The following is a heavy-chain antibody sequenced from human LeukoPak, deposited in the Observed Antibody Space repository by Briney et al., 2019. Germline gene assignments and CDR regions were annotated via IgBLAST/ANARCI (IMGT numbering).Heavy chain of an antibody. J-gene: IGHJ4*02. CDR2: ISGSGGST. CDR3: AKGWMFGDLLNC. CDR1: GFTFSSYA. Sequence: GGSLTLSCAASGFTFSSYAMSWVRQAPGGGLEWVSPISGSGGSTYYAHSVRGRFTISRDSSKNTLFLQMNSLRAEDSAVYYCAKGWMFGDLLNCWGQGTLVTVSS. V-gene: IGHV3-23*01. D-gene: IGHD3-10*02.